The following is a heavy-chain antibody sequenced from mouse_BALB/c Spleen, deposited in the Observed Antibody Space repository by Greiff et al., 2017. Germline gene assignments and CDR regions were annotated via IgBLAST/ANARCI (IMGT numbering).Heavy chain of an antibody. V-gene: IGHV6-6*02. CDR1: GFTFSNYW. D-gene: IGHD4-1*01. CDR2: IRLKSNNYAT. J-gene: IGHJ4*01. Sequence: EVKLMESGGGLVQPGGSMKLSCVASGFTFSNYWMNWVRQSPEKGLEWVAEIRLKSNNYATHYAESVKGRFTISRDDSKSSVYLQMNNLRAEDTGIYYCTRPGTDYAMDYWGQGTSVTVSS. CDR3: TRPGTDYAMDY.